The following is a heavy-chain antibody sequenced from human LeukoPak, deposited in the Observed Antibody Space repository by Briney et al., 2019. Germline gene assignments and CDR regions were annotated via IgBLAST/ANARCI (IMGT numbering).Heavy chain of an antibody. CDR1: GFTFSNYW. CDR2: IQQHGSET. J-gene: IGHJ1*01. CDR3: ATYSSSNGREFQY. D-gene: IGHD2-2*01. Sequence: GGSLRLSCEGSGFTFSNYWMSWVGKAPGKGLEWVANIQQHGSETYYGDSVKGRFTISRDNAKNSLYLQMNSLRAEDTAVYYCATYSSSNGREFQYWGQGTLVTVSS. V-gene: IGHV3-7*01.